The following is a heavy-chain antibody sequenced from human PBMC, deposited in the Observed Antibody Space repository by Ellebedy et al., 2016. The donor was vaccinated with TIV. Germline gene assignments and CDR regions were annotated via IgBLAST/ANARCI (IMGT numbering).Heavy chain of an antibody. CDR1: GGSFSGYY. CDR2: INHSGRT. Sequence: MPSETLSLTCAVYGGSFSGYYWSWVRQPPGKGMEWLGDINHSGRTNYNPSLKSPVTISLDTSKSQFSLTLSSVTAADTAVYYCARHPTIYGPGLPFDYWGQGTLVTVSS. J-gene: IGHJ4*02. D-gene: IGHD3-10*01. V-gene: IGHV4-34*01. CDR3: ARHPTIYGPGLPFDY.